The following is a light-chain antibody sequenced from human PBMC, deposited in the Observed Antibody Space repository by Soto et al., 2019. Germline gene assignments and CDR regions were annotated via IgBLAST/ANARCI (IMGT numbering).Light chain of an antibody. V-gene: IGKV3-20*01. CDR1: ESVYINS. Sequence: EIVLTQSPGTLSLSPGESATLSCKASESVYINSFAWYYQKPGQPPRLLIDGASTRATDIPDRFSGSGSGTDFVLSINRLEVEDSGMYYCQQYGASPFTFGPGTRVDIK. CDR3: QQYGASPFT. CDR2: GAS. J-gene: IGKJ3*01.